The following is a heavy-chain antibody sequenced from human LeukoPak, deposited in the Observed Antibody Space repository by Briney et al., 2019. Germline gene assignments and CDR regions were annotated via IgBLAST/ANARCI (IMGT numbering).Heavy chain of an antibody. CDR2: ISSSSNNI. V-gene: IGHV3-11*01. D-gene: IGHD6-13*01. Sequence: GGSLRLSCAGSGFIFSDYYMSWIRQAPGKGLEWVSYISSSSNNIYYADSVKGRFTISRDNAKNSLYLQMNSLRAEDTAVYYCARYSSSWTYYYYYGMDVWGQGTTVTVSS. J-gene: IGHJ6*02. CDR3: ARYSSSWTYYYYYGMDV. CDR1: GFIFSDYY.